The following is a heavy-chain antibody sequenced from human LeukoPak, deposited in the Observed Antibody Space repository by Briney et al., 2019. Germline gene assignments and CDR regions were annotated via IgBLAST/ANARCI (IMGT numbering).Heavy chain of an antibody. CDR1: GFTFSSNY. CDR2: LYSDGST. Sequence: GGSLRLSCAASGFTFSSNYLNWVRQAPGKGLEWVSVLYSDGSTFYADSVKGRFTISRDNSKNTLYLQMDSLRIGDTAVYYCANLQSGGADYWGQGTLVTVSS. J-gene: IGHJ4*02. D-gene: IGHD3-10*01. CDR3: ANLQSGGADY. V-gene: IGHV3-53*01.